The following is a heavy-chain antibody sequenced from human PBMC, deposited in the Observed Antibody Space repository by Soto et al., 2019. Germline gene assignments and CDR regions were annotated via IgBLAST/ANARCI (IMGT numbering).Heavy chain of an antibody. CDR2: IWYDGSNK. CDR3: ARDSLAAEDRGDWDNFDY. J-gene: IGHJ4*02. CDR1: GFTFSSYG. D-gene: IGHD2-21*02. V-gene: IGHV3-33*01. Sequence: GGSLRLSCAASGFTFSSYGMHWVRQAPGKGLEWVAVIWYDGSNKYYADSVKGRFTISRDNSKNTLYLQMNSLRAEDTAVYYCARDSLAAEDRGDWDNFDYWGQGTLVTVSS.